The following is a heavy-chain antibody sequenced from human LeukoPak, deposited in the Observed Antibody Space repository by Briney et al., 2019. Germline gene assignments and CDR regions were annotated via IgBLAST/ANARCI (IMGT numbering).Heavy chain of an antibody. CDR3: ARRNPPHFDY. V-gene: IGHV4-34*01. CDR2: INHSGST. CDR1: GGSFSGYY. Sequence: SSETLSLTCAVYGGSFSGYYWSWIRQPPGKGLEWIGEINHSGSTNYSPSLKSRVTISVDTSKNQFSLKLSSVTAADTAVYYCARRNPPHFDYWGQGTLVTVSS. J-gene: IGHJ4*02.